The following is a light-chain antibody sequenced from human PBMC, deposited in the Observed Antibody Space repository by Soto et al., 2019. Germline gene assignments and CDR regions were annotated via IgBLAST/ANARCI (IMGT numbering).Light chain of an antibody. Sequence: EIVLTQSPATLSLSPGERATLSCRASQSVSRYLAWYQQKPGQAPRRLVYDASNRATGIPARFSGSGSGTEFTLTISSLQSEDFAVYYCQQANSFPITFGQGTRLEIK. CDR2: DAS. V-gene: IGKV3-11*01. J-gene: IGKJ5*01. CDR3: QQANSFPIT. CDR1: QSVSRY.